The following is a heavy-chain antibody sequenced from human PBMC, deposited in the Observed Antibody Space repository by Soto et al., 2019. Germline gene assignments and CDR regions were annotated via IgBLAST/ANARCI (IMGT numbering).Heavy chain of an antibody. J-gene: IGHJ4*02. CDR1: GGSMSGYY. CDR2: VYYTGST. CDR3: ARSIAVPSSHIDH. D-gene: IGHD6-6*01. Sequence: PSETLSLTCRVSGGSMSGYYWSWIRQAPGKGLEWIGYVYYTGSTNCNPSLQSRVTISVDTSNKQFSLSLRLVTAADTAVYFCARSIAVPSSHIDHWGQGIRVTVSS. V-gene: IGHV4-59*01.